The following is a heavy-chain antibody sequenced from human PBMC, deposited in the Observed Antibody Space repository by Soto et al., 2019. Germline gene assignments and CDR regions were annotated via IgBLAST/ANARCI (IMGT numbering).Heavy chain of an antibody. Sequence: EVNLVESGGGMVQPDGSLRLSCVGSGFTFSDYWMNWVRQAPGRGLEWVANGKKDESIKNYMDSVKGRFTISRDNAQNIVSLQMTNLRIEDTALYYRVKEGPVEGPGGFENWGQGIQVTVS. CDR3: VKEGPVEGPGGFEN. CDR1: GFTFSDYW. D-gene: IGHD2-8*02. CDR2: GKKDESIK. V-gene: IGHV3-7*04. J-gene: IGHJ4*02.